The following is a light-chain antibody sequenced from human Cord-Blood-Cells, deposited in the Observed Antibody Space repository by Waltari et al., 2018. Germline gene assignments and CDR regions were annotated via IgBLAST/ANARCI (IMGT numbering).Light chain of an antibody. CDR1: SSNIGSNY. CDR2: RNN. V-gene: IGLV1-47*01. CDR3: AAWDDSLSGL. J-gene: IGLJ3*02. Sequence: QSVLTQPPSASGTPGQRVTISCSGSSSNIGSNYVYWYQQLPGTAPKLLIYRNNQRPSGVRDRFSGSKSGTSASLAISGLRSEDEADYYCAAWDDSLSGLFGGGTKLTVL.